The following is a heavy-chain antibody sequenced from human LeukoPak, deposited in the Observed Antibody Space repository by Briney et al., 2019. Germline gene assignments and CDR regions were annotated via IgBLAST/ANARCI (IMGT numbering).Heavy chain of an antibody. CDR1: GYTFTSYG. CDR3: ARGDSSSWYGESERDY. D-gene: IGHD6-13*01. J-gene: IGHJ4*02. CDR2: ISAYNGNT. Sequence: ASVKVSCKASGYTFTSYGISWVRQAPGQGLEWMGWISAYNGNTNYAQKLQGRVTMTTDTSTSTAYMELRSLRSDDTAVYYCARGDSSSWYGESERDYWGQRTLVTVSS. V-gene: IGHV1-18*01.